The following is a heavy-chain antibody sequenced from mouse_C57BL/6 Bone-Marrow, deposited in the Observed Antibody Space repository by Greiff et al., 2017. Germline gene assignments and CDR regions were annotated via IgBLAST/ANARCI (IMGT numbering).Heavy chain of an antibody. Sequence: EVKLMESGGGLVQPGGSLKLSCAASGFTFSDYYMYWVRPTPEKRLEWVAYISNGGGSTYYPDTVKGRFTISRDNAKNTLYLQMSRLKSEDTAMYYCARRGYGSSYWYFDVWGTGTTVTVSS. V-gene: IGHV5-12*01. CDR3: ARRGYGSSYWYFDV. CDR2: ISNGGGST. CDR1: GFTFSDYY. D-gene: IGHD1-1*01. J-gene: IGHJ1*03.